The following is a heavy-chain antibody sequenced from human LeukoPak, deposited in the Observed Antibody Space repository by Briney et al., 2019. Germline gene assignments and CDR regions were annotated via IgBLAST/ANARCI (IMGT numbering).Heavy chain of an antibody. Sequence: SVKVSCKASGGTFSSYAISWVRQAPGQGLEWMGGIIPIFGTANYAQKFQGRVTITADESTSTAYMELSSLRAEDTAVYYCAKAPSGSYLRGLDYWGQGTLVTVSS. V-gene: IGHV1-69*13. J-gene: IGHJ4*02. CDR2: IIPIFGTA. D-gene: IGHD1-26*01. CDR1: GGTFSSYA. CDR3: AKAPSGSYLRGLDY.